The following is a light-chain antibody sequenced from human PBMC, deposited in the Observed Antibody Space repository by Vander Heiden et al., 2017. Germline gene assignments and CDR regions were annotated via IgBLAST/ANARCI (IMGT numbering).Light chain of an antibody. CDR1: SSDIGGYNL. V-gene: IGLV2-14*03. Sequence: QSALTQPASLSGSPGQSITLSCTGTSSDIGGYNLVSWYQQHPGKAPQLMIYDVITRPSVVSRRFSGSKSGNSASLTISGLLPEDEADYYCSSYTTSSTYVFGAGTKLTVL. CDR2: DVI. J-gene: IGLJ1*01. CDR3: SSYTTSSTYV.